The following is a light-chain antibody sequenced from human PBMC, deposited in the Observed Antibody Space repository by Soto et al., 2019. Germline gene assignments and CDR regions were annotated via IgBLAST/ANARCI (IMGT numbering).Light chain of an antibody. CDR1: SCNIGAGYD. J-gene: IGLJ2*01. CDR3: QSYASSLSGVV. V-gene: IGLV1-40*01. Sequence: QSVLTQPPSVSGAPGQRVTISCTGSSCNIGAGYDVHWYQQLPGTAPKLMIYGNSKRPSGVPDRFSGSKSGTSASLAITGLQAEDEADYYCQSYASSLSGVVFGGGTQLTVL. CDR2: GNS.